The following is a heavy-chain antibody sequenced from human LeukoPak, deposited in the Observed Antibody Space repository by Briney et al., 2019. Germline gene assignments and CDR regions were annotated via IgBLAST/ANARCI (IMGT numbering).Heavy chain of an antibody. V-gene: IGHV4-59*08. Sequence: SETLSLTCTVSGGSIRSYYWSWIRQPPGKGLEWIGYIYYSGSTNYNPSLKSRVTISVDTSKNQFSLKLSSVTAADTAVYYCARHYYDSSGLYYFDYWGQGTLVTVSS. CDR3: ARHYYDSSGLYYFDY. D-gene: IGHD3-22*01. J-gene: IGHJ4*02. CDR2: IYYSGST. CDR1: GGSIRSYY.